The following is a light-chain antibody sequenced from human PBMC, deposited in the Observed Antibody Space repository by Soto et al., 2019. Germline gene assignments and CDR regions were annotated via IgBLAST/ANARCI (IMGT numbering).Light chain of an antibody. CDR1: NSDVGGYNY. Sequence: QSALTQPASVSGSPGQSITISCTGTNSDVGGYNYVSWYQQHPGKAPKLMIYDVSNRPSGVSNRFSGSKSGNTASLTISGLQAEDEADYYCSSYTSSSTPVVFGGGTKVTVL. V-gene: IGLV2-14*01. J-gene: IGLJ2*01. CDR3: SSYTSSSTPVV. CDR2: DVS.